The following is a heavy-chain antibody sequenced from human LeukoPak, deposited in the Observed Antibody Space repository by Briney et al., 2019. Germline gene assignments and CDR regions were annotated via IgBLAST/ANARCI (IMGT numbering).Heavy chain of an antibody. CDR2: ISSSGSTI. CDR1: GFTFSSYE. Sequence: GRSLRLSCAASGFTFSSYEMNWVRRAPGKGLEWVSYISSSGSTIYYADSVKGRFTISRDNAKNSLYLQMNSLRAEDTAVYYCAELGITMIGGVWGKGTTVTISS. D-gene: IGHD3-10*02. CDR3: AELGITMIGGV. V-gene: IGHV3-48*03. J-gene: IGHJ6*04.